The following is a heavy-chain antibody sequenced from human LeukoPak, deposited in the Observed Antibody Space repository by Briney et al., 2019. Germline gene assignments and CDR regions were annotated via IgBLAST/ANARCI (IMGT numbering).Heavy chain of an antibody. CDR1: GFTFSSYE. J-gene: IGHJ6*02. CDR2: ISSSGSTI. D-gene: IGHD3-10*01. Sequence: GGSLRLSCAASGFTFSSYEMNWVRQAPGKGLEWVSYISSSGSTIYYADSVKGRFTISRDNAKNSLYLQMNSLRAEDTAVYYCARTSYYYGSGSYRYYYYGMDVWGQGTTVTVPS. V-gene: IGHV3-48*03. CDR3: ARTSYYYGSGSYRYYYYGMDV.